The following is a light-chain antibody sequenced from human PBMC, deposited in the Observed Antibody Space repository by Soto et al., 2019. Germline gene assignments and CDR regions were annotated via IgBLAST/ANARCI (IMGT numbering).Light chain of an antibody. CDR1: SSNIGAGYE. Sequence: QSVLTQPPSVSEAPGQRVTISCTGSSSNIGAGYEAHWYQQVPGTAPILLIYENNNRPSGVPDRFSGSESGTSASLAITGLQAEDEAEYYCQSYDSSLSGDVFGTGTKLTVL. CDR3: QSYDSSLSGDV. CDR2: ENN. J-gene: IGLJ1*01. V-gene: IGLV1-40*01.